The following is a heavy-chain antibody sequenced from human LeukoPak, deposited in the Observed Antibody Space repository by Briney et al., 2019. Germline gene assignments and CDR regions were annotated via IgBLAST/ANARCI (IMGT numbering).Heavy chain of an antibody. CDR1: GGTFSSYA. V-gene: IGHV1-69*01. Sequence: SVKVSCKASGGTFSSYAINWVRQAPGQGLEWMGGIIPIFGTANYAQKFQGRVTITADESTSTAYMELSSLRSEDTAVYYCARPDEDRGYSYGYNYWGQGTLVTVSS. J-gene: IGHJ4*02. D-gene: IGHD5-18*01. CDR3: ARPDEDRGYSYGYNY. CDR2: IIPIFGTA.